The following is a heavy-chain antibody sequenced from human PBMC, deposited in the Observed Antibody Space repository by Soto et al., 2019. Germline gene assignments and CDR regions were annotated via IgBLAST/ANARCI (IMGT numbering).Heavy chain of an antibody. J-gene: IGHJ4*02. CDR2: ISSGGGTK. CDR3: AKIPLGCGSLWLSY. V-gene: IGHV3-23*01. D-gene: IGHD2-21*01. CDR1: GFTFSIYA. Sequence: EVQLLESGGGLVQPGGSLRLSCAASGFTFSIYAMSWVRQAPGKGLEWVSTISSGGGTKYYGGSVEGRFTISRENSKNTLYLQMNSLRGEDTAIYYCAKIPLGCGSLWLSYWGQGTLVTVSS.